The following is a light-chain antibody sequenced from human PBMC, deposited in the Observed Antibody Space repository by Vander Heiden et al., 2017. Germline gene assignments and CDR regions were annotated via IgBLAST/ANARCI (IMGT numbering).Light chain of an antibody. CDR1: CIDVGNYNL. CDR3: CSYAGSSTYV. J-gene: IGLJ1*01. CDR2: EVT. V-gene: IGLV2-23*02. Sequence: QPALPQPAFVFGSPGQSFIISCTGTCIDVGNYNLVSWYQQHPGKAPRLTIYEVTKRPSEVSNRFSGSKSGNTTSLTISGLQAEDEADYYCCSYAGSSTYVFGTGTKVTVL.